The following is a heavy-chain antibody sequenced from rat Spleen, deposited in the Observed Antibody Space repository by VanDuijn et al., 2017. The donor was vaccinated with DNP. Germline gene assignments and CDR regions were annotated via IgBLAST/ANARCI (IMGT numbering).Heavy chain of an antibody. CDR1: GFSLTSYY. Sequence: QVQLKETGPGLVQPTQTLSITCTVSGFSLTSYYMQWVRQTPGKGLEWMGFIRSGGSTEYNSEFKSRLSISRDTSKNQVFLKMNSLKTEDTGVYYCARGGNWFAYWGQGTLVTVSS. V-gene: IGHV2-65*01. CDR2: IRSGGST. J-gene: IGHJ3*01. CDR3: ARGGNWFAY.